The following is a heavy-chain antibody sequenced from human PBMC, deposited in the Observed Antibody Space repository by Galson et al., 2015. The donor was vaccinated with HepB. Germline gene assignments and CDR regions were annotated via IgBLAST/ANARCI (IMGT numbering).Heavy chain of an antibody. J-gene: IGHJ6*02. CDR1: GGSISSYY. D-gene: IGHD4-17*01. CDR3: ARVGTVYGDYFYYYGMDV. V-gene: IGHV4-59*12. Sequence: LTCTVSGGSISSYYWSWIRQPPGKGLEWIGYIYYSGSTNYNPSLKSRVTISVDTSKNQFSLKLSSVTAADTAVYYCARVGTVYGDYFYYYGMDVWGQGTTVTVSS. CDR2: IYYSGST.